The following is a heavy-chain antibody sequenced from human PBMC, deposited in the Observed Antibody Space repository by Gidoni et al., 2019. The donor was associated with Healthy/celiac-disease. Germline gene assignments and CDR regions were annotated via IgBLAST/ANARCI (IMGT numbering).Heavy chain of an antibody. CDR3: ARERGGYCSGGSCYGAAFDI. D-gene: IGHD2-15*01. Sequence: QVQLQESGPGLVKPSQPLSLTCTFSGGSISSGGYYWSWIRQHPGKGLEWIGYIYYSGSTYYNPSLKSRVTISVDTSKNQFSLKLSSVTAADTAVYYCARERGGYCSGGSCYGAAFDIWGQGTMVTVSS. CDR1: GGSISSGGYY. CDR2: IYYSGST. V-gene: IGHV4-31*03. J-gene: IGHJ3*02.